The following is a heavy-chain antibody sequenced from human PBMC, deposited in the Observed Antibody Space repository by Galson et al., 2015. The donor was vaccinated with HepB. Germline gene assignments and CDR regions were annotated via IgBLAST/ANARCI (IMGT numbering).Heavy chain of an antibody. CDR3: TKERYSIFGVNLVADSGMDV. Sequence: SLRLSCAASGFNFRNYVMNWVRQAPGKGLEWVAIISQDGSEEYYEDSVRGRFAISRDNSNNTLYLHMSSLRPGDTAMYYCTKERYSIFGVNLVADSGMDVWGQGTTVSVSS. J-gene: IGHJ6*02. CDR2: ISQDGSEE. V-gene: IGHV3-30*18. D-gene: IGHD3-3*01. CDR1: GFNFRNYV.